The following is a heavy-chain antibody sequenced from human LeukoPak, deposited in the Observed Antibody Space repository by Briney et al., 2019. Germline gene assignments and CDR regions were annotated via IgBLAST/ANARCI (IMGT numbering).Heavy chain of an antibody. CDR2: FDPEDGET. D-gene: IGHD5-18*01. J-gene: IGHJ3*02. V-gene: IGHV1-24*01. CDR1: GYTLTELS. Sequence: ASVKVSCKVSGYTLTELSMHWVRQAPGKGLEWMGGFDPEDGETIYAQKFQGRVTVTEDTSTDTAYMELSSLRSEDTAVYYSATVRGYSYGPHAFDIWGEGTMVTVSS. CDR3: ATVRGYSYGPHAFDI.